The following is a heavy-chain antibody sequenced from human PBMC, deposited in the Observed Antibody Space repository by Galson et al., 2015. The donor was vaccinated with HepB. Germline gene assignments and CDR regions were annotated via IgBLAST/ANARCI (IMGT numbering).Heavy chain of an antibody. CDR1: GYTFTSYG. Sequence: SVKVSCKASGYTFTSYGISWVRQAPGQGLEWMGWISAYNGITEISQKLQGRVTMTTDTSTTTAYLEVGSLRSDDTGVYYCARGNLGYRYLEWSYDYWGQGTRVTVSS. CDR3: ARGNLGYRYLEWSYDY. V-gene: IGHV1-18*01. D-gene: IGHD3-3*01. J-gene: IGHJ4*02. CDR2: ISAYNGIT.